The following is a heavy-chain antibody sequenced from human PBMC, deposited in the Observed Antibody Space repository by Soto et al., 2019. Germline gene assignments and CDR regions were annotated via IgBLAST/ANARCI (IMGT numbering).Heavy chain of an antibody. J-gene: IGHJ4*02. CDR3: AKVSVTDYSFDY. Sequence: EVRLVESGGGLVQPGGSLRLSCAASGFTFSDHYMDWVRQAPGKGLEWVGRIRNEVNSHTTEYAASVRGRFTISRDDSKSSLDLQMNSLKTEDTAVYYCAKVSVTDYSFDYWGQGISVTVS. V-gene: IGHV3-72*01. D-gene: IGHD2-21*02. CDR2: IRNEVNSHTT. CDR1: GFTFSDHY.